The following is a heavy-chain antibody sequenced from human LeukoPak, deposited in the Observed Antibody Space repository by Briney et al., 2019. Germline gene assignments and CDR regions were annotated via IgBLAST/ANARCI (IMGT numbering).Heavy chain of an antibody. CDR1: GFTFSSYS. V-gene: IGHV3-21*01. J-gene: IGHJ3*02. CDR2: ISSSSYI. CDR3: ARARAMGPREGAFDI. Sequence: GGSLRLSCAASGFTFSSYSMNWVRQAPGKGLEWVSSISSSSYIYYADSVKGRFTISRDNAKNSLYLQMNSLRAEDTAVYYCARARAMGPREGAFDIWGQGTMVTVSS. D-gene: IGHD5-18*01.